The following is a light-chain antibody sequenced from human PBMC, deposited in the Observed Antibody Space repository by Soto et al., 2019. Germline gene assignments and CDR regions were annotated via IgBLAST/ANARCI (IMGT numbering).Light chain of an antibody. Sequence: DIPMTQSPSSLYASVGDRVTITCRASQSSSSYLNWYQQKPGKAPKLLIYAASSLQSGVPSRFSGSGSGTDFTLTISSLQPEDFATYYCQQSYSTPWTFGQGTKVEIK. CDR2: AAS. J-gene: IGKJ1*01. CDR1: QSSSSY. V-gene: IGKV1-39*01. CDR3: QQSYSTPWT.